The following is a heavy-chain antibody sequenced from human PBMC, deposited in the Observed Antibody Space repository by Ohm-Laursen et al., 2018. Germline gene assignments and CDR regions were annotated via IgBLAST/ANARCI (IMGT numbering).Heavy chain of an antibody. J-gene: IGHJ4*02. Sequence: SLRLSCSASGLTLKSYSMNWVRQAPGKGLEWVSSISFSGSHIYYADSVKGRFTISRDNSKNTLYLQMNSLRAEDTAVYYCAKGPEHINWNYGDYWGQGTLVTVPS. CDR3: AKGPEHINWNYGDY. CDR1: GLTLKSYS. V-gene: IGHV3-21*04. D-gene: IGHD1-7*01. CDR2: ISFSGSHI.